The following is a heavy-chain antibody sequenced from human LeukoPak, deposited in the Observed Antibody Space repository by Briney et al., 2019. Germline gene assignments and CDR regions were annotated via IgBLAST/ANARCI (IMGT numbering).Heavy chain of an antibody. CDR3: ASPTLRSLGAFDI. Sequence: SETLSLTCTVSGGSISSSSYYWGWIRQPPGKGLEWIGSIYYSGSTYYNPPLKSRVTISVDTSKNQFSLKLSSVTAADTAVYYCASPTLRSLGAFDIWGQGTMVTVSS. J-gene: IGHJ3*02. CDR2: IYYSGST. D-gene: IGHD3-3*01. CDR1: GGSISSSSYY. V-gene: IGHV4-39*01.